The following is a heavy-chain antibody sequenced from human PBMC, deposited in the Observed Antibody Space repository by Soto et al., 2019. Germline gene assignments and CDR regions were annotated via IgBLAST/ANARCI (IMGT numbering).Heavy chain of an antibody. CDR3: ESKNNYGGHVIGSLDL. CDR2: VSFEGGTQ. J-gene: IGHJ2*01. Sequence: QVQLLESGGGVGQPGRSLRLSCTASGFTFSTYAMQWVRQAPGKGLEWVAGVSFEGGTQFYADSVKGRFTSSRDNSKNSRYQKMSSLTKEDADIYYCESKNNYGGHVIGSLDLCSRGTLVSVAS. V-gene: IGHV3-30-3*01. CDR1: GFTFSTYA. D-gene: IGHD4-17*01.